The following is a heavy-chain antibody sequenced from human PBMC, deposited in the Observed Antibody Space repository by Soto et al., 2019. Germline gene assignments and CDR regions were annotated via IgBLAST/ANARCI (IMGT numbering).Heavy chain of an antibody. V-gene: IGHV3-15*01. CDR2: IKSKTDGGTT. CDR3: TTHLFRTMIVVATTGY. J-gene: IGHJ4*02. CDR1: GFTFSNAW. D-gene: IGHD3-22*01. Sequence: GGSLRLSCAASGFTFSNAWMSWVRQAPGKGLEWVGRIKSKTDGGTTDYAAPVKGRFAISRDDSKNTLYLQMNSLKTEDTAVYYCTTHLFRTMIVVATTGYWGQGTLVTVS.